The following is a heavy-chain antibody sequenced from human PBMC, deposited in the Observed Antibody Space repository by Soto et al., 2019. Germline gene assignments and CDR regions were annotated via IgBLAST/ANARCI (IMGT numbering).Heavy chain of an antibody. CDR3: AKDAVYGDGLWLAGN. CDR2: MTGSGGDI. Sequence: VGSLRLSCAASGVSVSRYAMMWVRQPPGKGQEWVAGMTGSGGDIRYADPVKGRFTISKDNSKNTLYLQMNSLRAEDTAIYYCAKDAVYGDGLWLAGNWGQGTLVTVSS. CDR1: GVSVSRYA. J-gene: IGHJ4*02. D-gene: IGHD2-21*02. V-gene: IGHV3-23*01.